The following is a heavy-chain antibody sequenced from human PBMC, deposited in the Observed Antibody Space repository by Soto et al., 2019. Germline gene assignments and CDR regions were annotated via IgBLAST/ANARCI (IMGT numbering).Heavy chain of an antibody. CDR3: ARMDILTGPSIYY. V-gene: IGHV1-8*01. CDR2: MSPTSGNT. J-gene: IGHJ4*02. CDR1: GYTFTSYD. Sequence: ASVKVSCKASGYTFTSYDINWVRQATGQGLEWMGWMSPTSGNTGYAQTFQGRGTMTRSTSINTAYMELNSLRSEDTAVYYCARMDILTGPSIYYWGQGTLVTVSS. D-gene: IGHD3-9*01.